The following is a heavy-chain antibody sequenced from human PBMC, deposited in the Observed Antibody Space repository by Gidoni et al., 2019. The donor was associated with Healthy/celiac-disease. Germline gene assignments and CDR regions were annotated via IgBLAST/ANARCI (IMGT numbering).Heavy chain of an antibody. CDR2: IFASWRT. D-gene: IGHD6-13*01. V-gene: IGHV4-61*02. CDR1: GGSITSDSYS. J-gene: IGHJ4*02. Sequence: QVQLQESGPGLVKPEQTLSLTCTVPGGSITSDSYSWSWIRPPAGKGLEWIGRIFASWRTTYHPSLKIRVTISVDTSANQFSMSLNSVPAADTAVYYCARARYSSGWYYHYFDYWGQGTLITVSS. CDR3: ARARYSSGWYYHYFDY.